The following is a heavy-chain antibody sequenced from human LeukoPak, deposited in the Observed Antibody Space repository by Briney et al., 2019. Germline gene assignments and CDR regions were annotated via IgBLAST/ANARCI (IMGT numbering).Heavy chain of an antibody. CDR3: AKDRLVVVAATVSD. CDR2: ISGSGGST. V-gene: IGHV3-23*01. Sequence: PGGPLRLSCAASGFTFSSYAMSWVRPAPGKGLEWVSAISGSGGSTYYADSVKGRFTISRDNSKNTLYLQMNSLRAEDTAVYYCAKDRLVVVAATVSDWGQGTLVTVSS. J-gene: IGHJ4*02. D-gene: IGHD2-15*01. CDR1: GFTFSSYA.